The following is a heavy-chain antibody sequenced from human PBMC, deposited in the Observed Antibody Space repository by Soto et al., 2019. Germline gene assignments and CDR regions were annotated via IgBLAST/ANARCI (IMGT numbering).Heavy chain of an antibody. Sequence: GESLKISCKGSGYSFTTYWIGWVRQLPGQGLEWMGVMFPGDSDTRYSPSFQGQVTMSADPSTNTAYLEWSSLKAVDSAMYYCARVPDSSLGTMDVWGQGTTVTVSS. CDR2: MFPGDSDT. V-gene: IGHV5-51*01. CDR3: ARVPDSSLGTMDV. CDR1: GYSFTTYW. D-gene: IGHD6-19*01. J-gene: IGHJ6*02.